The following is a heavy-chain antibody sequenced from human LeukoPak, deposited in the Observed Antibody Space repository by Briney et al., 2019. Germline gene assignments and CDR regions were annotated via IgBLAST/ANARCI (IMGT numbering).Heavy chain of an antibody. CDR1: GFTFSTYW. D-gene: IGHD1-14*01. J-gene: IGHJ4*02. CDR3: ARARIDY. V-gene: IGHV3-7*04. CDR2: IKEDASEI. Sequence: GGSLRLSCAGSGFTFSTYWMTWVRQAPGKGLEWVATIKEDASEIYYADSVKGRFTISRDNAKNSLDLLMNSLIAEDTAMYYCARARIDYWGQGTLVTVSS.